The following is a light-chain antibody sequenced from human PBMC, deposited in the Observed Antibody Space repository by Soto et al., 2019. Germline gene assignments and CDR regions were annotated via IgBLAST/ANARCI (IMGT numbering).Light chain of an antibody. CDR1: QSVGKY. V-gene: IGKV3-20*01. CDR2: DAS. CDR3: QHPGTSPIT. J-gene: IGKJ5*01. Sequence: IGLTLYPCAVSLSPGERATLCCRASQSVGKYLVWYQQKPGQAPRLLIYDASNRATGIPARFSGSGSGTDFTLTISRLEPEDFAVYYCQHPGTSPITFGQGTRLEIK.